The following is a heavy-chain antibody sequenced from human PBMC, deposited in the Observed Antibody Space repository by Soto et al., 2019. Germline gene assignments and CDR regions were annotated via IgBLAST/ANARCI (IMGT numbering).Heavy chain of an antibody. Sequence: QVQLKQSGPGLVRPSGTLSLTCRVSGTSISSSYWWAWVRQSPGKGLEWIGEIYHNGITKYNPSLKTRVSISIDKSNNLFSLKLTSATAADTAVYYCATVPPRIVVVLAEFPTWGQGTLVTVSS. J-gene: IGHJ4*02. CDR2: IYHNGIT. CDR1: GTSISSSYW. V-gene: IGHV4-4*02. D-gene: IGHD2-21*01. CDR3: ATVPPRIVVVLAEFPT.